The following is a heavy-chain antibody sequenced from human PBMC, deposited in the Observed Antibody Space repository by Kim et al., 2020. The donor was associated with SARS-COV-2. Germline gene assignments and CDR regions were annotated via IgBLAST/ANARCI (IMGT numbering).Heavy chain of an antibody. CDR2: ISDDGKTI. Sequence: GGSLRLSCVASGFTLSSYWMNWVRQAPGKGPVWISHISDDGKTINYDDSVKGRFTISRDTGKNTLYLQMISLRAEDTAVYYCARRGFADYWGQGTLVTVSS. CDR1: GFTLSSYW. J-gene: IGHJ4*02. V-gene: IGHV3-74*01. CDR3: ARRGFADY.